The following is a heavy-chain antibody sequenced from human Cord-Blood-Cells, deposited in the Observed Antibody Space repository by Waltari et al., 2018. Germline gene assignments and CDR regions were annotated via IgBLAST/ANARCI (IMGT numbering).Heavy chain of an antibody. V-gene: IGHV4-38-2*02. CDR1: GYSISSGYY. D-gene: IGHD3-3*01. Sequence: QVQLQESGPGLVKPSETLSLTCTVSGYSISSGYYWGWIRQPPGKGLEWIGSIYHSGSTYYNPSLKSRVTISVDTSKNQLSLKLSSVTAADTAVYYCARAASVYDFWSGYYDYWGQGTLVTVSS. CDR2: IYHSGST. CDR3: ARAASVYDFWSGYYDY. J-gene: IGHJ4*02.